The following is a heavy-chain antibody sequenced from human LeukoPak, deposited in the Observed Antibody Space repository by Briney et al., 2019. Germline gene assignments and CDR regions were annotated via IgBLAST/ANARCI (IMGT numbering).Heavy chain of an antibody. CDR3: ARDGCRDSSGCSCFDY. CDR1: GFTFSSYW. J-gene: IGHJ4*02. D-gene: IGHD3-22*01. CDR2: IKQDGSEK. Sequence: GGSLRLSCAASGFTFSSYWMSWVRQAPGKGLEWVANIKQDGSEKYYVDSVKGRFTISRDNAKTSLYLQMNSLRAEDTAVYYCARDGCRDSSGCSCFDYWGQGTLVTVSS. V-gene: IGHV3-7*01.